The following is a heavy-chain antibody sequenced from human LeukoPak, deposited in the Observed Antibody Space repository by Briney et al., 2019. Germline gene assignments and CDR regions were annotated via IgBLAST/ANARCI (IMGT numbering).Heavy chain of an antibody. CDR3: ARDLTQTGDGDY. J-gene: IGHJ4*02. D-gene: IGHD7-27*01. V-gene: IGHV3-23*01. Sequence: GGSLRLSCAASGFTFSSYAMSWVRQAPGKGLEWVSTISGSGGSTYYANSVKGRFTISRDNSKNTLYLQMNSLRAEDTAVYYCARDLTQTGDGDYWGQGTLVTVSS. CDR1: GFTFSSYA. CDR2: ISGSGGST.